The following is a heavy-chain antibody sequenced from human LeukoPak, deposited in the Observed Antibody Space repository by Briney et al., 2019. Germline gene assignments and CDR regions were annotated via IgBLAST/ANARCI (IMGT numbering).Heavy chain of an antibody. CDR2: IDPGDSYT. Sequence: GESLKISCKGSGYSFTTYWISWVRQMPGRGLEWMGMIDPGDSYTKYSPSFQGHVTISVDKSISTAFLQWSSLKASDTAIYYCARHQPPSVTNWFDPWGQGTLVTVSS. CDR3: ARHQPPSVTNWFDP. CDR1: GYSFTTYW. V-gene: IGHV5-10-1*01. J-gene: IGHJ5*02. D-gene: IGHD2-21*02.